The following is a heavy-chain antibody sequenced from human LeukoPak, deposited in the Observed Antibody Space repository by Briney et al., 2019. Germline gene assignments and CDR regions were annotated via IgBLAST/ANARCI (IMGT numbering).Heavy chain of an antibody. J-gene: IGHJ4*02. CDR3: ARDSYCIDY. V-gene: IGHV3-33*01. Sequence: GGCLRLSCAASGFTFSSYGLHGVRQPPARGWEWVAVIWYDGSIKYYADSVKGRFTSSRDNSKKTLYLQINGLRAEDTAVYYCARDSYCIDYWGQGTLVTVSS. CDR1: GFTFSSYG. CDR2: IWYDGSIK. D-gene: IGHD1-26*01.